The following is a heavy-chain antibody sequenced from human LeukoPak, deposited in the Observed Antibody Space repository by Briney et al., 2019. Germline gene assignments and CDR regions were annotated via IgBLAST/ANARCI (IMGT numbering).Heavy chain of an antibody. V-gene: IGHV3-23*01. CDR3: AKDGVATRLKYQMWDAFDI. D-gene: IGHD5-12*01. Sequence: GGSLRLSCAASGFTFSSYAMGWVRQAPGKGLEWVSAISGSGGSTYYADSVKGRFTISGDNSKNTLYLQMNSLRAEDTAVYYCAKDGVATRLKYQMWDAFDIWGQGTMVTVSS. CDR2: ISGSGGST. CDR1: GFTFSSYA. J-gene: IGHJ3*02.